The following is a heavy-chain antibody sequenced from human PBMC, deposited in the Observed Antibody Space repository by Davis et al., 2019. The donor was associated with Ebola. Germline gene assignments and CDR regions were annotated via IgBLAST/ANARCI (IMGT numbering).Heavy chain of an antibody. CDR2: IKQDGSEK. Sequence: GGSLRLSCAASGFTFSSYWMSWVRQAPGKGLEWVANIKQDGSEKYYVDSVKGRFTISRDNSKNTLYLQMNSLRAEDTAVYYCARDSVFGYSGRFDPWGQGTLVTVSS. CDR3: ARDSVFGYSGRFDP. V-gene: IGHV3-7*01. D-gene: IGHD5-12*01. CDR1: GFTFSSYW. J-gene: IGHJ5*02.